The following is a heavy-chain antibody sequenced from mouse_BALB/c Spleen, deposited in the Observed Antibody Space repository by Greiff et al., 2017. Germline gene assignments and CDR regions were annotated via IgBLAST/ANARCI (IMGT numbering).Heavy chain of an antibody. CDR2: IRLKSNNYAT. Sequence: EVQVVESGGGLVQPGGSMKLSCVASGFTFSNYWMNWVRQSPEKGLEWVAEIRLKSNNYATHYAGSVKGRFTISRDDSKSSVYLQMNNLRAEDTGIYYCTRHGNYEGYYFDYWGQGTTLTVSS. J-gene: IGHJ2*01. CDR3: TRHGNYEGYYFDY. D-gene: IGHD2-1*01. V-gene: IGHV6-6*02. CDR1: GFTFSNYW.